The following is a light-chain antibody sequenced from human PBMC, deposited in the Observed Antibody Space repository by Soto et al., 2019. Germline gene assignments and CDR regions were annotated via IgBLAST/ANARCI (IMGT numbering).Light chain of an antibody. CDR3: CSYAGSSTFVV. Sequence: QSALTQPASVSGSPGQSITLSCTGTSSDVGNYNLVSWYQQHPVKAPKLMIYEVNKRPSGVSNRFFGSKSGNTASLTISGLQAEDEADYYCCSYAGSSTFVVFGGGTKLTVL. J-gene: IGLJ2*01. V-gene: IGLV2-23*02. CDR2: EVN. CDR1: SSDVGNYNL.